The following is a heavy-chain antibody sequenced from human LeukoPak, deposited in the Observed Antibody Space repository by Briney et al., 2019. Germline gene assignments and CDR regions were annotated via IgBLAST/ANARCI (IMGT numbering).Heavy chain of an antibody. CDR1: GYTFTGYY. V-gene: IGHV1-2*02. Sequence: GAPVKVSCKASGYTFTGYYMHWVRQAPGQGLEWMGWINPNSGGTNYAQKFQGRVTMTRDTSISTAYMELSRLRSDDTAVYYCARETYYYDSSGYSHDAFDIWGQGTMVTVSS. D-gene: IGHD3-22*01. J-gene: IGHJ3*02. CDR3: ARETYYYDSSGYSHDAFDI. CDR2: INPNSGGT.